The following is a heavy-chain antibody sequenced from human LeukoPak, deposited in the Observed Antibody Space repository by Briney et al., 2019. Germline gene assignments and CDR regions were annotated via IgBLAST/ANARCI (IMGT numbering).Heavy chain of an antibody. V-gene: IGHV4-34*01. J-gene: IGHJ4*02. CDR2: INHSGST. D-gene: IGHD2-2*01. Sequence: PSDTLSLTCAVYGGSFSGYYWSWIRQPPGKGLEWIGEINHSGSTNYNPPLKSRVTISVDTSKNQFSLKLSSVTAADTAVYYCARGRGVVVPAAINYWGQGTLVTVSS. CDR1: GGSFSGYY. CDR3: ARGRGVVVPAAINY.